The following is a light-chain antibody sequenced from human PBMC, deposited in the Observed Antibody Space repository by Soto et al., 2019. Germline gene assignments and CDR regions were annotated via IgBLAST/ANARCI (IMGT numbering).Light chain of an antibody. CDR1: SSSIESNY. V-gene: IGLV1-47*01. J-gene: IGLJ2*01. CDR2: RNN. Sequence: QSVLTQPPSASGTPGQRVTISCSGTSSSIESNYVYWYQQLPGTAPRLLIYRNNQRPSGVPDRFSGSKSGTSATLAISALRSVDEADYYCTVWDGILRGRLFGGGTKVTVL. CDR3: TVWDGILRGRL.